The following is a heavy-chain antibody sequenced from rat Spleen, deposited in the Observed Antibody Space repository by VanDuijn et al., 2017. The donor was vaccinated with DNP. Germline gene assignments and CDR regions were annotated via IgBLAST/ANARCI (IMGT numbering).Heavy chain of an antibody. Sequence: EVQLVETGGGLVQPGRSLKLSCVASGFTFSSYWMYWIRQAPGKGLEWVASINTDGGSTYYPDSVKGRFTIARDNEENTVYLQMNSLRSEDTATYYCAKDTVSWYFYFWGPGTMVTVSA. CDR2: INTDGGST. J-gene: IGHJ1*01. D-gene: IGHD1-11*01. V-gene: IGHV5-58*01. CDR1: GFTFSSYW. CDR3: AKDTVSWYFYF.